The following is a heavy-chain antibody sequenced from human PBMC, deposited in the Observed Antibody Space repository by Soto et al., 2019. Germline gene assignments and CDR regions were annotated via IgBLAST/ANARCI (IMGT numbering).Heavy chain of an antibody. Sequence: SVKVSCKASGGTFSSYAISWVRRAPGQGLEWMGGIIPIFGTANYAQKFQGRVTITADKSTSTAYMELSSLRSEDTAVYYCARGGPKAAGYYYGMDVWGQGTTVTVSS. CDR1: GGTFSSYA. CDR3: ARGGPKAAGYYYGMDV. V-gene: IGHV1-69*06. D-gene: IGHD2-15*01. CDR2: IIPIFGTA. J-gene: IGHJ6*02.